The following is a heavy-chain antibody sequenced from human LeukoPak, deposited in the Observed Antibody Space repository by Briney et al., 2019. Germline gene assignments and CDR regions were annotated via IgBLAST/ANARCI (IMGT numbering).Heavy chain of an antibody. CDR2: ISYDGSNK. D-gene: IGHD4-17*01. V-gene: IGHV3-30*03. Sequence: GRSLRLSCAASGFTFSSYGMHWVRQAPGKGLECVARISYDGSNKFYGDSVKGRFTISRDNSKNTLYLQMNSLRVEDTAVYYCARMGATVTTLRDWGQGTLVTVSS. J-gene: IGHJ4*02. CDR1: GFTFSSYG. CDR3: ARMGATVTTLRD.